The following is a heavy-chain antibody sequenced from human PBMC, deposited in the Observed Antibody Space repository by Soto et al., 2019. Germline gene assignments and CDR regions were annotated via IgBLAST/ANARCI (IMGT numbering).Heavy chain of an antibody. Sequence: QVQLQQWGAGLLKPSETLSLTCAVFGSSFNDYYWSWIRQPPGKGLEWIGEVSHSGSATYNPSLKSRVTMSVDTSKKQFSLKLSSVTAADTAVYYCARGLLIRHWGQRTPVIVSS. CDR1: GSSFNDYY. CDR3: ARGLLIRH. V-gene: IGHV4-34*01. CDR2: VSHSGSA. J-gene: IGHJ4*02.